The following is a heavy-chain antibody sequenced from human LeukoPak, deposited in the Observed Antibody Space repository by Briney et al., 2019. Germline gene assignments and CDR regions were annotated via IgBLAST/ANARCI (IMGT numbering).Heavy chain of an antibody. Sequence: GESLKISCKGSGYSFTNYWIVWVRQMPGKGLECMGIIYPGDSDTRYSPSFQGQVTISADKSINTAYLQWSSLKASDTAMYYCARLAEVDTAMAFDYWGQGTLVTVSS. CDR3: ARLAEVDTAMAFDY. CDR2: IYPGDSDT. J-gene: IGHJ4*02. D-gene: IGHD5-18*01. CDR1: GYSFTNYW. V-gene: IGHV5-51*01.